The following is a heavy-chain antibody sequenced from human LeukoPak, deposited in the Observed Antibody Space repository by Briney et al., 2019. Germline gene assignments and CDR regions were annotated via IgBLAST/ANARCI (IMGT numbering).Heavy chain of an antibody. Sequence: PSETLSLTCTVSGGSISSGDYYWSWIRQPPGKGLEWIGYIYYSGSTYYNPSLKSRVTISVDTSKNQFSLKLSSVTAADTAVYYCARESSGSYYNEYYYYMDVWGKGTTVTVSS. CDR2: IYYSGST. CDR1: GGSISSGDYY. CDR3: ARESSGSYYNEYYYYMDV. D-gene: IGHD3-10*01. V-gene: IGHV4-30-4*01. J-gene: IGHJ6*03.